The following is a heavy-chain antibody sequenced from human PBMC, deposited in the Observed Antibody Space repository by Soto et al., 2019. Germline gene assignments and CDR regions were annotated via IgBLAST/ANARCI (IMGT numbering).Heavy chain of an antibody. CDR2: IIPILGIA. D-gene: IGHD3-9*01. V-gene: IGHV1-69*02. J-gene: IGHJ5*02. CDR3: ARTATISSGP. CDR1: GGTFSSYT. Sequence: QVQLVQSGAEVKKPGSSVKVSCKASGGTFSSYTISWVRQAPGQGLEWMGRIIPILGIANYAQKFQGRVKNTADKSTSTAYMQLASLRSEDTAVYYCARTATISSGPWGQGTLVTVSS.